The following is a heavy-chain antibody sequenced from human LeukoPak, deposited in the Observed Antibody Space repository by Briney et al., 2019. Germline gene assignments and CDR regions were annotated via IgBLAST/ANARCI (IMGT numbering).Heavy chain of an antibody. CDR1: GYTFTSYG. Sequence: RWASVKVSCKASGYTFTSYGISWVRRAPGQGLEWMGWISAYNGNTNYAQKLQGRVTMTTDTSTSTAYMELRSLRSDDTAVYYCARDIGWAFSGSYFDYWGQGTLVTVSS. V-gene: IGHV1-18*01. J-gene: IGHJ4*02. CDR3: ARDIGWAFSGSYFDY. D-gene: IGHD1-26*01. CDR2: ISAYNGNT.